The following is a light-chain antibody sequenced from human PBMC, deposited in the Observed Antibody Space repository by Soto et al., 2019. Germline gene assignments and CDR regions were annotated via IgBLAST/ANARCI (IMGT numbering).Light chain of an antibody. V-gene: IGLV2-14*01. CDR2: DDS. Sequence: QSALTQPASVSGSPGQWVTISCSGTSSDVGSNNYVSWYHQHPGTAPKLMIYDDSNPPSGASNRFSGSKSGNSSALTISGLQAEDEADYYCSSYTSSSTVVFGGGTQLTVL. J-gene: IGLJ2*01. CDR1: SSDVGSNNY. CDR3: SSYTSSSTVV.